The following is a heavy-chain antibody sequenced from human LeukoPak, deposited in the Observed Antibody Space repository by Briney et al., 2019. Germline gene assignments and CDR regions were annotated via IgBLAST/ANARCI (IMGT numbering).Heavy chain of an antibody. CDR3: ARDRVYQTRNFDY. J-gene: IGHJ4*02. Sequence: ASVKDSCKASGYTFTSYGISWVRQAPGQGLEWMGWISAYNGNTNYAQKLQCRVTMTTDTSTSTAYMELRSLKSDDTYVYDCARDRVYQTRNFDYWGQGTLVTVSS. CDR1: GYTFTSYG. V-gene: IGHV1-18*01. CDR2: ISAYNGNT. D-gene: IGHD5/OR15-5a*01.